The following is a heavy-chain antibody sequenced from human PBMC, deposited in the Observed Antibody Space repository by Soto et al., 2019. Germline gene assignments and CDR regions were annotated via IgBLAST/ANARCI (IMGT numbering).Heavy chain of an antibody. CDR3: ARTQGWFDP. Sequence: EVQLVESGGGLIQPGGSLRLSCAASGFIVSSNYMTWVRQAPGKGLEWVSLIYSAGSTYYADSVKGRFTISRDNSKTTLYLQMNSLRAEDTAIYYCARTQGWFDPWGQGTLVTVSS. J-gene: IGHJ5*02. CDR1: GFIVSSNY. V-gene: IGHV3-53*01. CDR2: IYSAGST.